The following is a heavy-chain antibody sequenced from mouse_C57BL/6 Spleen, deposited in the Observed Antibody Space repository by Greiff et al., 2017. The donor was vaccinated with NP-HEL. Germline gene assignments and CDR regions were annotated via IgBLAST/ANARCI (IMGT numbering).Heavy chain of an antibody. CDR2: INPSSGYT. J-gene: IGHJ4*01. Sequence: VQLQQSGAELARPGASVKMSCKASGYTFTSYTMHWVKQRPGQGLEWIGYINPSSGYTKYNQKFKDKATLTADKSSSTAYMQRSSLTSEDSAVYYCAREVYGCYAMDYWGQGTSVTVSS. V-gene: IGHV1-4*01. CDR1: GYTFTSYT. D-gene: IGHD2-2*01. CDR3: AREVYGCYAMDY.